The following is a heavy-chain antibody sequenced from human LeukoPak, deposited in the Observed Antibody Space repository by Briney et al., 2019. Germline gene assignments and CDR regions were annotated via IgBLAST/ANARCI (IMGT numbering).Heavy chain of an antibody. CDR1: GFTFSSYA. V-gene: IGHV3-23*01. CDR3: AKIGSSSWYRYLAFDI. D-gene: IGHD6-13*01. CDR2: ISGSGGST. Sequence: GGSLRLSCAASGFTFSSYAMSWVHQAPGKGLEWVSAISGSGGSTYYADSVKGRFTISRDNSKNTLYLQMNSLRAEDTAVYYCAKIGSSSWYRYLAFDIWGQGTMVTVSS. J-gene: IGHJ3*02.